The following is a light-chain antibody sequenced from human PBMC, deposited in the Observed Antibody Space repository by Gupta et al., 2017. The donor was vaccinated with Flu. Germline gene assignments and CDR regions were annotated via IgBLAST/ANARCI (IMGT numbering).Light chain of an antibody. V-gene: IGLV3-25*01. CDR3: QSSEGNRDVWV. CDR2: KES. J-gene: IGLJ3*02. Sequence: TGAELGRKFFFWYHHTPAQTPVLLMYKESRRSSAAPDRFSGSTEATTATVTTTWVQAEEVADYYCQSSEGNRDVWVFGGGTKRTVL. CDR1: ELGRKF.